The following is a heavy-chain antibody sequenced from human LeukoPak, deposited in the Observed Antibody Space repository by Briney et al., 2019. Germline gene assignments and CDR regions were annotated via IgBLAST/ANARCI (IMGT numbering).Heavy chain of an antibody. V-gene: IGHV4-39*01. CDR2: IYYSGST. Sequence: PSETLSLTCTVSGGSISSSSYYWGWIRQPPGKGLEWIGSIYYSGSTYYNPSLKSRVTISVGTSKNQFSLKLSSVTAADTAVYYCARQTVVAATLDYWGQGTLVTVSS. J-gene: IGHJ4*02. CDR3: ARQTVVAATLDY. D-gene: IGHD2-15*01. CDR1: GGSISSSSYY.